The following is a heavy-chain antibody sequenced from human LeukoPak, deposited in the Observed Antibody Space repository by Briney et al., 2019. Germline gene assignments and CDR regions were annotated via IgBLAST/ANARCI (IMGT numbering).Heavy chain of an antibody. CDR3: TTPRGYSGYED. D-gene: IGHD5-12*01. V-gene: IGHV3-15*01. CDR1: GFTFSNAW. Sequence: GGSLRLSCAASGFTFSNAWMSWVRQAPRKGLEWVGRIKSKTDGGTTDYAAPVKGRFTISRDDSKNTLYLQMNSLKTEDTAVYYCTTPRGYSGYEDWGQGTLVTVSS. J-gene: IGHJ4*02. CDR2: IKSKTDGGTT.